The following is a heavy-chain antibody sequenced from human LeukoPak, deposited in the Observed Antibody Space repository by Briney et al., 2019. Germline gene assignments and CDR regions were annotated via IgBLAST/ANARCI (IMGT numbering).Heavy chain of an antibody. CDR1: GYTFTDYY. Sequence: ASVKVSCKASGYTFTDYYMHWARQAPGQGLEWMGWINPNSGGTNYAQKFQGRVIMTRDTSISTAYMELSRLRSDDTAVYYCAGETITMVRGRQMGASDYWGQGTLVTVSS. V-gene: IGHV1-2*02. CDR2: INPNSGGT. J-gene: IGHJ4*02. CDR3: AGETITMVRGRQMGASDY. D-gene: IGHD3-10*01.